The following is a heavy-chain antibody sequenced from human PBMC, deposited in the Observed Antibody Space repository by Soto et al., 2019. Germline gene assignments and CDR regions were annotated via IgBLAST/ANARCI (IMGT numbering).Heavy chain of an antibody. Sequence: QVQLVQSGAEVKKPGASVKVSCKASGYTFTSYDINWVRQATGQGLEWMGWMNPNSGNTGYAQKFQGSVTMTRNTSISTAYMELRSLSPEDTAVSSCATTPQGANAPYRGQRTLVTVSS. CDR2: MNPNSGNT. V-gene: IGHV1-8*01. J-gene: IGHJ4*02. CDR3: ATTPQGANAPY. CDR1: GYTFTSYD.